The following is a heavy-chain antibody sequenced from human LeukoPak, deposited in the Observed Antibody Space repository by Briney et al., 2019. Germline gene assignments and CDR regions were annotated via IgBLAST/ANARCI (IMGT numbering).Heavy chain of an antibody. V-gene: IGHV3-74*01. CDR3: ARPGIAVPGGFDP. D-gene: IGHD6-19*01. CDR1: GFTFSSYW. CDR2: INSDGSST. Sequence: PGGSLRLSCAASGFTFSSYWMHWVRQAPGKGLVWVSRINSDGSSTDYADSVKGRFTISRDNAKNTLYLQMNSLRAEDTAVYYCARPGIAVPGGFDPWGQGTLVTVSS. J-gene: IGHJ5*02.